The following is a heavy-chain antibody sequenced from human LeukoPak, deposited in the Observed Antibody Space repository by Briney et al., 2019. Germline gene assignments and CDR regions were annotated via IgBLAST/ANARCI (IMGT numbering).Heavy chain of an antibody. D-gene: IGHD3-10*01. CDR1: GFTFSSYG. CDR2: IWYDGTNK. J-gene: IGHJ6*02. Sequence: PGRSLRLSCAASGFTFSSYGMHWVRQAPGKGLERVAVIWYDGTNKYYADSVKGRFTISRDNSKNTLYLQMNSLRAEDTAVYYCARERYYGSGSGRHYYYGMDVWGQGTTVTVSS. CDR3: ARERYYGSGSGRHYYYGMDV. V-gene: IGHV3-33*01.